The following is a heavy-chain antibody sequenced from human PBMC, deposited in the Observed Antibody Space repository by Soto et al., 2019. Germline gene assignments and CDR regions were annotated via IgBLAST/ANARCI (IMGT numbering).Heavy chain of an antibody. J-gene: IGHJ5*02. CDR3: ARSYYDSTGFAVDP. CDR1: GSSVSHGY. V-gene: IGHV4-4*08. Sequence: QMQLQASGPGLVKPSETLSLTCNVSGSSVSHGYWSWIRQPPVKGLDWIGFMYFGGSFTYNPSLTRRATISVETSKNQFSMKLTSVPASDTAVYYCARSYYDSTGFAVDPCGQGTLVTVSS. CDR2: MYFGGSF. D-gene: IGHD3-22*01.